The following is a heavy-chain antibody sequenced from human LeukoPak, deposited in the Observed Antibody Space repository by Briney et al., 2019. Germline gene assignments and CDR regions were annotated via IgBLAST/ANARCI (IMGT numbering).Heavy chain of an antibody. J-gene: IGHJ5*02. V-gene: IGHV4-38-2*01. D-gene: IGHD2-2*01. CDR2: IYHSGST. Sequence: SETLSLTCAVSGYSISSGYYRGWIRQPPGKGLEWIGSIYHSGSTYYNPSLKSRVTISVDTSKNQFSLKLSSVTAADTAVYYCARGSTSCCYGNWFDPWGQGTLVTVSS. CDR3: ARGSTSCCYGNWFDP. CDR1: GYSISSGYY.